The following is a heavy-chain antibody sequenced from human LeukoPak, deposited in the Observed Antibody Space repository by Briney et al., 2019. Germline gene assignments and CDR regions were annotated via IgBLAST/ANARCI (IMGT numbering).Heavy chain of an antibody. Sequence: PGGSLRLSCAASGFTFDDYAMHWVRQAPGKGLEWVSGISWNGGSIGYADPVKGRFTISRDNAKNSLYLQMNSLRAEDTALYYCAKDIGPMVRGVNWFDPWGQGTLVTVSS. J-gene: IGHJ5*02. CDR1: GFTFDDYA. V-gene: IGHV3-9*01. CDR2: ISWNGGSI. D-gene: IGHD3-10*01. CDR3: AKDIGPMVRGVNWFDP.